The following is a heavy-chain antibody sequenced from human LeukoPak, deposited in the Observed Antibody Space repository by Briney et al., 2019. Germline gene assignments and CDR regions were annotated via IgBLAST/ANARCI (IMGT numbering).Heavy chain of an antibody. Sequence: GGSLRLSCAASGFTFDDYAMHWVRQAPGKGLEWVSGISWNSGSIGYADSVKGRFTISRDNAKNSLYLQMNSLRAEDTAVYYCARDQTTVTTDYWGQGTLVTVSS. V-gene: IGHV3-9*01. CDR2: ISWNSGSI. CDR3: ARDQTTVTTDY. J-gene: IGHJ4*02. CDR1: GFTFDDYA. D-gene: IGHD4-17*01.